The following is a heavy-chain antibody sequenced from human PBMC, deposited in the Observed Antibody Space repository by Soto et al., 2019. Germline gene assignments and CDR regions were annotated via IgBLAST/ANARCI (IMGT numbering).Heavy chain of an antibody. Sequence: GGSLRLSCAASGFTFSSYAMNWVRQAPGKGLEWVSGVSGNDGSTNYADSVRGRFTISRDTSRDTLYLQLNSLIAEDTAVYYCAKGYCGSTRCSFDYWGQGTLVTVSS. D-gene: IGHD2-2*01. CDR2: VSGNDGST. CDR1: GFTFSSYA. J-gene: IGHJ4*02. V-gene: IGHV3-23*01. CDR3: AKGYCGSTRCSFDY.